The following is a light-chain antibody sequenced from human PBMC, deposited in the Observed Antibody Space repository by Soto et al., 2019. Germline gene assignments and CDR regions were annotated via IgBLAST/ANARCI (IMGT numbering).Light chain of an antibody. CDR2: DAS. V-gene: IGKV3-11*01. Sequence: EVVLTQSPDTLSLSPGERATLSCWASQSISSYLAWYQQKPGQAPRLLIYDASNRATGIPARFSGSGSGTDFTLTISSIEPEDFAIYYCQQRSDWPTFGPGTKVAIK. J-gene: IGKJ3*01. CDR3: QQRSDWPT. CDR1: QSISSY.